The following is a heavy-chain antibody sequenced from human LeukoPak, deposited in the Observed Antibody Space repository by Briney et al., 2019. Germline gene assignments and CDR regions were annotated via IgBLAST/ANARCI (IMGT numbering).Heavy chain of an antibody. J-gene: IGHJ4*02. Sequence: PSETLSLTRTVSGGSISSNSYYWGWIRQPPGKGLEWIGSIYYSGSTYYNPSLKSRVTISVDTSKNQFSLKLSSVTAADTAVYYCARHRGGRLAFDYWGQGTLVTVSS. D-gene: IGHD1-26*01. CDR2: IYYSGST. CDR1: GGSISSNSYY. V-gene: IGHV4-39*01. CDR3: ARHRGGRLAFDY.